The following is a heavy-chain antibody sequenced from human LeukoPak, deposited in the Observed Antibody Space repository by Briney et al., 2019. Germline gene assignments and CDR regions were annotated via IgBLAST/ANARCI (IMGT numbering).Heavy chain of an antibody. V-gene: IGHV3-9*01. D-gene: IGHD3-22*01. CDR1: GFTFDDYA. J-gene: IGHJ4*02. Sequence: GRSLRLSCAASGFTFDDYAMHWVRQAPGKGLEWVSGISWNSGSIGYADSVKGRFTISRDNAKNSLYLQMNSLRAEDTALYYCAKDNYDSSGYEFDYWGQGTLVTVSS. CDR3: AKDNYDSSGYEFDY. CDR2: ISWNSGSI.